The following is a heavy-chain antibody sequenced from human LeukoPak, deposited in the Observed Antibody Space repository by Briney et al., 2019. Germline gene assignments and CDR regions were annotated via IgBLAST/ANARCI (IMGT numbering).Heavy chain of an antibody. J-gene: IGHJ4*02. CDR2: IYYSGST. D-gene: IGHD1-26*01. Sequence: SETLSLTCTVSGGSISSYYWSWIRQPPGKGLEWIGSIYYSGSTYYNPSLKSRVTISVDTSKNQFSLKLSSVTAADTAVYYCARDGRELRGGFTWGQGTLVTVSS. V-gene: IGHV4-39*07. CDR3: ARDGRELRGGFT. CDR1: GGSISSYY.